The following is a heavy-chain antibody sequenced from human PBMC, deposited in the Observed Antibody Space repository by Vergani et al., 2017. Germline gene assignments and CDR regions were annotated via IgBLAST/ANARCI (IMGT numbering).Heavy chain of an antibody. V-gene: IGHV1-69*01. Sequence: QVQLVQSGAEVKKPGSSVKVSCKASGGTFSSYAISWVRQAPGQGLEWMGGIIPIFGTANYAQKFQGRVTITADDSTSTAYMELSSLRSEDTAVYYCARNNFGPAAIQLRGYYFDYWGQGTLVTVSS. J-gene: IGHJ4*02. CDR2: IIPIFGTA. CDR1: GGTFSSYA. D-gene: IGHD2-2*02. CDR3: ARNNFGPAAIQLRGYYFDY.